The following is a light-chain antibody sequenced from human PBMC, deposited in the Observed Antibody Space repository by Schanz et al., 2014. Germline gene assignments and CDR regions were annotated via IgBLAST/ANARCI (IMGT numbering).Light chain of an antibody. J-gene: IGKJ2*01. CDR2: EAS. CDR1: QSISAS. CDR3: QQYHNSPPDT. V-gene: IGKV1-5*03. Sequence: DIQMTQSPATLSASVGDRVSITCRASQSISASLAWYQQKPGKAPNLLIYEASSLESGVPSRFSGSGSGTDFTLTISRLEPEDFAVYYCQQYHNSPPDTFGQGTKLEIK.